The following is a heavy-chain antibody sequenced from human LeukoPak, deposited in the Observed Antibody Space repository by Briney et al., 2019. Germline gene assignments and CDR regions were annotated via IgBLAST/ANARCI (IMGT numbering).Heavy chain of an antibody. J-gene: IGHJ5*02. D-gene: IGHD3-22*01. CDR1: DGSISSYY. V-gene: IGHV4-59*01. CDR2: IYYSGST. Sequence: SETLSLTCTVSDGSISSYYWSWIRQPPGKGLEWIGYIYYSGSTNYNPSLKSRVTISVDTSKNQFSLKLSSVTAADTAVYYCARGGQGERYTEEGCDSSGYSAWGQGTLVTVSS. CDR3: ARGGQGERYTEEGCDSSGYSA.